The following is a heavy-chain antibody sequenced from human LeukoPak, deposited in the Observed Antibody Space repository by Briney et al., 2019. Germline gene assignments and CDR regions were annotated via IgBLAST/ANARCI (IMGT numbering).Heavy chain of an antibody. V-gene: IGHV3-48*01. CDR3: AKDRAPYGDYVAFDY. Sequence: GGSLRLSCAASGFTFSSYSMNWVRQAPGKGLEWVSYISSSSSTIYYADSVKGRFTISRDNSKNTLYLQMNSLRAEDTAVYYCAKDRAPYGDYVAFDYWGQGTLVTVSS. CDR1: GFTFSSYS. CDR2: ISSSSSTI. J-gene: IGHJ4*02. D-gene: IGHD4-17*01.